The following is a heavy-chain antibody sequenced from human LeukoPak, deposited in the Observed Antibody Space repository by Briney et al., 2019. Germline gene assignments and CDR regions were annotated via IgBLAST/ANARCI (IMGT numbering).Heavy chain of an antibody. V-gene: IGHV2-5*02. D-gene: IGHD4-17*01. J-gene: IGHJ4*02. CDR3: AHSGHSNGDYGLIFYY. CDR2: IYWDDDK. CDR1: GFSLSTSGVG. Sequence: SGPTLVNPTQTLTLTCTFSGFSLSTSGVGLGWTRQPPGKALEWLALIYWDDDKRYSPSLKSRLTITKDTSKNQVVLTMTNMDPVDTATYYCAHSGHSNGDYGLIFYYWGQGTLVTVSS.